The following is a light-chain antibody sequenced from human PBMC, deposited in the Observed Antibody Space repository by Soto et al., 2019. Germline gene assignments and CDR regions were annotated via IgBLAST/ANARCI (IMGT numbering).Light chain of an antibody. CDR3: GSFTTSRIWV. J-gene: IGLJ3*02. Sequence: QSALTQPASVSGSPGQSITVSCTGSSSDFGDDKYVSWYQQQPGKDPNLLIYGVNSRPSGISNRFSGSKSGNTASLTISGIQVEDEAEYFSGSFTTSRIWVFGGGPKLTVL. CDR1: SSDFGDDKY. V-gene: IGLV2-14*01. CDR2: GVN.